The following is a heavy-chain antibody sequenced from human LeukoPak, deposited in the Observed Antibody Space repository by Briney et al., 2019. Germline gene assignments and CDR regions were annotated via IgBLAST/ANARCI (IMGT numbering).Heavy chain of an antibody. CDR1: GFTFSSYS. CDR2: ITSYSSTV. CDR3: AKGGSTLLVYFDY. V-gene: IGHV3-48*01. D-gene: IGHD2-15*01. Sequence: GGSLRLSCAASGFTFSSYSMNWVRQSPGKGLEWVSYITSYSSTVYYADSVKGRFTISRDNSKNTLYLQMNSLRAEDTAVYYCAKGGSTLLVYFDYWGQGTLVTVSS. J-gene: IGHJ4*02.